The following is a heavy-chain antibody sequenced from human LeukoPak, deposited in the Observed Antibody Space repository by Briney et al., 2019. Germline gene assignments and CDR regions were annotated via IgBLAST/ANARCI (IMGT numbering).Heavy chain of an antibody. J-gene: IGHJ6*03. V-gene: IGHV4-59*01. CDR3: ARGKPATARSHYYYYYYYMDV. Sequence: SETLSLTCTVSGGSISSYYWSWIRQPPGKGLEWIGYIYYSGSTNYNPSLKSRVTISVDTSKNQFSLKLSSVTAADTAVYYCARGKPATARSHYYYYYYYMDVWGKGTTVTISS. CDR2: IYYSGST. CDR1: GGSISSYY. D-gene: IGHD2-21*02.